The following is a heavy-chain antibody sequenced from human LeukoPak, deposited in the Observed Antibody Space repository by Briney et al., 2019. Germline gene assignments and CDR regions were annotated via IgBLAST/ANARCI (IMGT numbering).Heavy chain of an antibody. CDR2: INWNGDRT. J-gene: IGHJ4*02. CDR3: AREEGSYFDR. Sequence: GGSLRLSCAASGFTFDDHGMSWVRQAPGKGLERVSGINWNGDRTDYAESVRGRFTISRDNAKKSLYLEMNSLRAEDTAFYYCAREEGSYFDRWGQGTLVTVSS. CDR1: GFTFDDHG. V-gene: IGHV3-20*04. D-gene: IGHD3-10*01.